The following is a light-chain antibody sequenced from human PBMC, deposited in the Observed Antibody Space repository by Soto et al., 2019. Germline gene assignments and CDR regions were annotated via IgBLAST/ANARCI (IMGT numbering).Light chain of an antibody. CDR3: SSCDDRLAGPV. Sequence: QSVLTQPPSASATPGQTVTISCSGRYSNIGSNFVSWYQRLPGTAPKLLIYSINQRPSGVPDRFSGSQASTSASLTISGLQSEDEDYSFFSSCDDRLAGPVFGGVTKLTVL. CDR2: SIN. CDR1: YSNIGSNF. V-gene: IGLV1-44*01. J-gene: IGLJ3*02.